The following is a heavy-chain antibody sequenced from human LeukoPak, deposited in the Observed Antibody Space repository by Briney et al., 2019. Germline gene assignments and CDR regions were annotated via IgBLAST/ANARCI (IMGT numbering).Heavy chain of an antibody. CDR1: GGPISSGGYY. V-gene: IGHV4-31*03. D-gene: IGHD4-11*01. Sequence: PSETLSLTCTVSGGPISSGGYYWSWLRQHPGKGLEWIGYIYYSGSTYYNPSLKSRVTISVDTSKNQFSLKLSSVTAADPAVYYCARGYSNVDYWGQGTLVTVSS. J-gene: IGHJ4*02. CDR2: IYYSGST. CDR3: ARGYSNVDY.